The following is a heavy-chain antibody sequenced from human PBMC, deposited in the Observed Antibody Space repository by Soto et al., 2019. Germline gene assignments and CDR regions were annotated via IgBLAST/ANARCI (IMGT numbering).Heavy chain of an antibody. J-gene: IGHJ3*02. Sequence: SETLSFTCTVSGGSISSYYWSWIRQPPGKGLEWIGYIYYSGSTNYNPSLKSRVTISVDTSKNQFSLKLSSVTAADTAVYYCARQRGANPYYYGSEPPEEGMDAFDIWGQGTMVTVSS. V-gene: IGHV4-59*01. CDR1: GGSISSYY. D-gene: IGHD3-10*01. CDR3: ARQRGANPYYYGSEPPEEGMDAFDI. CDR2: IYYSGST.